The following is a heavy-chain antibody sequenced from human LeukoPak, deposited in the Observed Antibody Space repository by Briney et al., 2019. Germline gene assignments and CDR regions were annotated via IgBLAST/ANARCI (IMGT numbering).Heavy chain of an antibody. CDR3: ARDNKQWLAAIDY. V-gene: IGHV1-2*02. CDR1: GFTFNAYY. J-gene: IGHJ4*02. Sequence: ASVKVSCKASGFTFNAYYIHWVRQAPGQGLEWMGWINPNSGGTNYAQKFQGRVTMTRDTSISTAYMELSRLRSDDTAVYYCARDNKQWLAAIDYWGQGTLVTVSS. CDR2: INPNSGGT. D-gene: IGHD6-19*01.